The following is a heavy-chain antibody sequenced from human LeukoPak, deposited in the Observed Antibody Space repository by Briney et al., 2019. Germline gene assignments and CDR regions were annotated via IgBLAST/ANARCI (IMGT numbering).Heavy chain of an antibody. CDR3: ARAPPKGLSDRYTFGGVIYYFDY. V-gene: IGHV4-38-2*02. CDR1: GYSISSGYY. J-gene: IGHJ4*02. CDR2: IYHSGST. D-gene: IGHD3-16*02. Sequence: SETLSLTCTVSGYSISSGYYWGWIWQPPGKGLEWIGSIYHSGSTYYNPSLKSRVTISVGTSKNQFSLKLSSVTAADTAVYYCARAPPKGLSDRYTFGGVIYYFDYWGQGTLVTVSS.